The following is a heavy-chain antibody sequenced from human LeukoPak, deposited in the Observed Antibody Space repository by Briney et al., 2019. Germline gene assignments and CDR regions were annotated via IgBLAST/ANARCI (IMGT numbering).Heavy chain of an antibody. CDR3: ARFSVGGTYYPNY. D-gene: IGHD1-26*01. V-gene: IGHV5-51*01. Sequence: GESLKISCKGSGYSFSNYWIDWVRQMPGKGLEWMGIIYPGDSDTRYSPSFQGQVTISADKSISTAYLQWSSLKASDTAMYYCARFSVGGTYYPNYWGQGTLVSVSS. CDR2: IYPGDSDT. J-gene: IGHJ4*02. CDR1: GYSFSNYW.